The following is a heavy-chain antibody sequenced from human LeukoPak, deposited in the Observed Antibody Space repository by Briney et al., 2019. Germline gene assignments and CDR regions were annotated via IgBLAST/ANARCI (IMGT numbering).Heavy chain of an antibody. D-gene: IGHD2-2*01. J-gene: IGHJ5*02. CDR2: IIPIFGTA. Sequence: ASVKVSCQASGGTFIRYAISWLGPAPGRGLDWMGGIIPIFGTANYAQKFQGRVTITADESTSTAYMELSSLRSEDTAVYYCARDRGSTSEPRSETWGQGTLVTVSS. CDR3: ARDRGSTSEPRSET. V-gene: IGHV1-69*13. CDR1: GGTFIRYA.